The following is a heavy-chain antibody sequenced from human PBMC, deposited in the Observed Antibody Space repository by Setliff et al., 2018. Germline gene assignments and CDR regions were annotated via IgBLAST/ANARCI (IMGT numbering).Heavy chain of an antibody. Sequence: GGSLRLSCVASGFTFSNHGMLWVRQAPGKGLEWVALIWYDGDNKKYADSVRGRFAVSRDNSRNTLYLEMNSLRPEDTAMYYCAKGGPHYYYYMDVWGKGTMVTVSS. J-gene: IGHJ6*03. CDR3: AKGGPHYYYYMDV. V-gene: IGHV3-30*02. CDR1: GFTFSNHG. CDR2: IWYDGDNK.